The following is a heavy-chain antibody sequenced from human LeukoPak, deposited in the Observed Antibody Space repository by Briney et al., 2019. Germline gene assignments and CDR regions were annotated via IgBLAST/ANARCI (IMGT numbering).Heavy chain of an antibody. J-gene: IGHJ6*02. CDR2: IYYSGST. V-gene: IGHV4-59*01. CDR1: DVPISSYY. D-gene: IGHD4-23*01. CDR3: AKGRWNGMDV. Sequence: PSETLSLTCTVSDVPISSYYWSWIRQPPGKGLEWIGSIYYSGSTNYNPSLKSRVTISIDTSKNHVSLKLNSVTAVDAAVYFCAKGRWNGMDVWGRGATVTVSS.